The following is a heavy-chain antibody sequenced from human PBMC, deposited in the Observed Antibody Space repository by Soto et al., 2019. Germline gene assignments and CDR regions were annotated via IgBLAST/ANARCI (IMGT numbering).Heavy chain of an antibody. J-gene: IGHJ4*02. CDR1: GFTFSSYG. Sequence: QVQLVESGGGVVQPGRSLRLSCAASGFTFSSYGMHWVRQAPGKGLEWVAVISYDGSNKYYADSVKGRFTITRDNSKNSLYLQMNSRRAEDTAVYYCAKEPDIVVVVAAQGGVDYWGQGTLVTVSS. CDR2: ISYDGSNK. V-gene: IGHV3-30*18. CDR3: AKEPDIVVVVAAQGGVDY. D-gene: IGHD2-15*01.